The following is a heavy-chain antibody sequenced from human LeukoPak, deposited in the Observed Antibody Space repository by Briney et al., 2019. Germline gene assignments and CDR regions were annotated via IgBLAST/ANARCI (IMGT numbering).Heavy chain of an antibody. J-gene: IGHJ4*02. CDR3: ARDSGSSPLFDY. CDR2: IYYTGIT. CDR1: GGSISSSNYY. Sequence: SETLSLTCSVSGGSISSSNYYWACIRQPPGKGLECIGTIYYTGITYYNPSLKSRVTLSVDTSKNQFSLKLSSVTAADTAVYYCARDSGSSPLFDYWGQGTMVTVSS. D-gene: IGHD1-26*01. V-gene: IGHV4-39*07.